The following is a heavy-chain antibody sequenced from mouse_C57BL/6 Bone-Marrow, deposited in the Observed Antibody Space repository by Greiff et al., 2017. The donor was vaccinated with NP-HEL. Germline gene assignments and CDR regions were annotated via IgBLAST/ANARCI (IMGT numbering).Heavy chain of an antibody. D-gene: IGHD2-14*01. V-gene: IGHV1-64*01. CDR1: GYTFTSYW. J-gene: IGHJ4*01. CDR2: IHPNSGST. Sequence: QVQLQQPGAELVKPGASVKLSCKASGYTFTSYWMHWVKQRPGQGLEWIGMIHPNSGSTNYNEKFKSKATLTVDKSSSTAYMQRSSLTSEDSAVYYCARGLLWVRRREYYAMDYWGQGTSVTVSS. CDR3: ARGLLWVRRREYYAMDY.